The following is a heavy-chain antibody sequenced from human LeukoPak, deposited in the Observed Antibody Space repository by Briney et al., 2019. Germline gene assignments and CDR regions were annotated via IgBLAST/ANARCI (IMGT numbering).Heavy chain of an antibody. J-gene: IGHJ3*01. D-gene: IGHD2-15*01. CDR2: IFDSGRT. V-gene: IGHV4-30-2*01. Sequence: SETLSLTCTVSGASISSGDYFWPWIRQPPGKGLEWIGYIFDSGRTDFNPSLKSRVTISVDRPKNQFSLRLSSVTAADTAVYYCANADRFCSGTCHVPDAFDFWGQGTMVTVSS. CDR1: GASISSGDYF. CDR3: ANADRFCSGTCHVPDAFDF.